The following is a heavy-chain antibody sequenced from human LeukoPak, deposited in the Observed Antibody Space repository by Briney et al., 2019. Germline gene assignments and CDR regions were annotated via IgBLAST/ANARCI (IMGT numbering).Heavy chain of an antibody. D-gene: IGHD2/OR15-2a*01. J-gene: IGHJ4*02. CDR2: IYHSGST. CDR3: ARDTFSLIDY. Sequence: SETLSLTCTVSGYSISSGYYWGWIRQPPGKGLEWIGSIYHSGSTYYNPSHKSRVTFSVDTSKNQFSLKLSSVTAADTAVYYCARDTFSLIDYWGQGTLVTVSS. CDR1: GYSISSGYY. V-gene: IGHV4-38-2*02.